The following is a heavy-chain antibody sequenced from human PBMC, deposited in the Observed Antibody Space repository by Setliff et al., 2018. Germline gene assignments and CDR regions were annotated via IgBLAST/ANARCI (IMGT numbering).Heavy chain of an antibody. D-gene: IGHD3-9*01. V-gene: IGHV1-2*02. CDR1: GYTFTGYY. Sequence: GSVKVSCKASGYTFTGYYIHWVRQAPGQGLEYMGWINPNSGGTNYAPKFQGRVTMTRDTSISTVYMEVSRLRSDDTAVYFCARDGDILTTYYIYYYYMDVWGKGTTVTVSS. CDR3: ARDGDILTTYYIYYYYMDV. CDR2: INPNSGGT. J-gene: IGHJ6*03.